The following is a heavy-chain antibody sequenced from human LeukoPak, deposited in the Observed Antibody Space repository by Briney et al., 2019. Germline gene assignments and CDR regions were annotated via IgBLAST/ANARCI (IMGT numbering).Heavy chain of an antibody. Sequence: SVKVSCKASGGTFSSYAISWVRQAPGQGLEWMGRIIPILGIANYAQKFQGRVTITADKSTSTAYMELSSLRSEDTAVYYCARVVPAATDAFDIWGQGTMVTASS. CDR2: IIPILGIA. J-gene: IGHJ3*02. CDR3: ARVVPAATDAFDI. CDR1: GGTFSSYA. V-gene: IGHV1-69*04. D-gene: IGHD2-2*01.